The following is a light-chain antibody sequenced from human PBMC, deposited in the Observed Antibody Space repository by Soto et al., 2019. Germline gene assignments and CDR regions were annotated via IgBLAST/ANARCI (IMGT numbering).Light chain of an antibody. Sequence: QSVLTQPASVSGSPGQSITISCTGTTSDLGDYKYISWYQQHPGKVPKLIIYEVTNRPSGVSNRFSGSKSGDTASLTISGLQAEDEADYYCSVYTISRVFGGGTKLTVL. V-gene: IGLV2-14*01. CDR1: TSDLGDYKY. CDR2: EVT. CDR3: SVYTISRV. J-gene: IGLJ3*02.